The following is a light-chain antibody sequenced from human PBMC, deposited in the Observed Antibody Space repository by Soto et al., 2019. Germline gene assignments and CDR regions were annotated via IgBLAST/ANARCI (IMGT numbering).Light chain of an antibody. Sequence: EIVLTQSPGTLSLSPGERATLSCRASQSISSNYLAWYQQKPGQAPRLVIYGASGRATGIPDRFSGSGSGTDFTLTISRLEPEDFAVNYCQQYGSSPPLTFGGGTKVEIK. J-gene: IGKJ4*01. V-gene: IGKV3-20*01. CDR1: QSISSNY. CDR2: GAS. CDR3: QQYGSSPPLT.